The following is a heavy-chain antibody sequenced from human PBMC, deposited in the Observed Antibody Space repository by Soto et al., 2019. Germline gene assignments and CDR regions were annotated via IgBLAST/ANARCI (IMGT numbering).Heavy chain of an antibody. Sequence: SETLSLTCAVYGGSFSGYYWSWIRQPPGKGLEWIGEINHSGSTNYNPSLKSRVTISVDTSKNQFSLKLSSVTAADTAVYYCASSREYYDFWSGYYRGPYFDYWGQGTLVTV. CDR3: ASSREYYDFWSGYYRGPYFDY. V-gene: IGHV4-34*01. D-gene: IGHD3-3*01. J-gene: IGHJ4*02. CDR2: INHSGST. CDR1: GGSFSGYY.